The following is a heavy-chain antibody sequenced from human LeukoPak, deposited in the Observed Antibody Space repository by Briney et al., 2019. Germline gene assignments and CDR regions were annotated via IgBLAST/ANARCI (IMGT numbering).Heavy chain of an antibody. CDR1: GGSFSGYY. D-gene: IGHD2-21*02. J-gene: IGHJ6*04. Sequence: KPSETLSLTCAVYGGSFSGYYWSWIRQPPGKGLEWIGEISHSGSTNYNPSLTSRVTISVDTSKNQFSLKLSSVTAADTAVYYCARGRRGIGGDLIYGMDVWGKGTTVTVSS. V-gene: IGHV4-34*01. CDR2: ISHSGST. CDR3: ARGRRGIGGDLIYGMDV.